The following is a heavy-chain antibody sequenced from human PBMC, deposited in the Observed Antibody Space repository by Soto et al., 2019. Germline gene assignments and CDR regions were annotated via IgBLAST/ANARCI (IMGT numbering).Heavy chain of an antibody. Sequence: EVHLVESGGGLVKPGGSLRLSCAVSGFTFSTCTMNWVRQAPGKGLEWVSSISPSTSHIYYADSVKGRFTISRDNAKKSLFLQMNSLRAEDPAVFYCSGFCGGACHQNFGMDVWGQGTTVTVSS. D-gene: IGHD2-21*02. V-gene: IGHV3-21*01. CDR3: SGFCGGACHQNFGMDV. J-gene: IGHJ6*02. CDR2: ISPSTSHI. CDR1: GFTFSTCT.